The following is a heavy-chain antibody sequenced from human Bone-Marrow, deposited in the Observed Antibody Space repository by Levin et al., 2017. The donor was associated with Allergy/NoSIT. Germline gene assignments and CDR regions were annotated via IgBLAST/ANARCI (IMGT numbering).Heavy chain of an antibody. CDR2: INSDGSST. Sequence: GESLKISCAASGFTFSSYWMHWVRQAPGKGLVWVSRINSDGSSTSYADSVKGRFTISRDNAKNTLYLQMNSLRAEDTAVYYCARVWDCSSTSCYALDYYYYYYMDGWGKGTTVTVSS. V-gene: IGHV3-74*01. J-gene: IGHJ6*03. CDR3: ARVWDCSSTSCYALDYYYYYYMDG. CDR1: GFTFSSYW. D-gene: IGHD2-2*01.